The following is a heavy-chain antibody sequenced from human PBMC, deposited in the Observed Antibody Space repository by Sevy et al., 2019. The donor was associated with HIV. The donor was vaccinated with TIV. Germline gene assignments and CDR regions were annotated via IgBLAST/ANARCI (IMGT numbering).Heavy chain of an antibody. J-gene: IGHJ6*02. V-gene: IGHV3-21*01. CDR1: GFTFSSYG. Sequence: GGSLRLSCAASGFTFSSYGMHWVRQAPGKGLEWVSFVFSSSSYIYYADSVKGRFTISRDNAKNSLYLQMNSLRAEDTAVYYCARDKTILEGRYGMDVWGQGTTVTVSS. CDR3: ARDKTILEGRYGMDV. D-gene: IGHD3-3*01. CDR2: VFSSSSYI.